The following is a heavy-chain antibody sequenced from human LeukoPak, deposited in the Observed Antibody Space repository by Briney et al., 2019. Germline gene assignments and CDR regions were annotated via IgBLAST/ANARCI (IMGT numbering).Heavy chain of an antibody. D-gene: IGHD5-18*01. CDR1: GGSISSYY. CDR2: IYYSGST. Sequence: SETVSLTCTVSGGSISSYYWSWIRQPPGKGLEWIGYIYYSGSTNYNPSLKSRVTISVDTSKNQFSLKLSSVTAADTAVYYCARDGGYSYGPRAYYFDYWGQGTLVTVSS. J-gene: IGHJ4*02. CDR3: ARDGGYSYGPRAYYFDY. V-gene: IGHV4-59*01.